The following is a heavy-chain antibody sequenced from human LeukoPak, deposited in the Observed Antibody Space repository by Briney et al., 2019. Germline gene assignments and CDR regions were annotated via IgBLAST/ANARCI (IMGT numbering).Heavy chain of an antibody. V-gene: IGHV1-2*02. CDR1: GFTFTGYY. J-gene: IGHJ4*02. Sequence: ASVKVSCKTSGFTFTGYYIHWVRQAPGQGLEWMGCINPDSGGTNYAQKFQGRVTLTRDTSITTAYMELSSLRSDDTAVYYCARDDVGDGRIGWGQGTPVTVSS. CDR2: INPDSGGT. D-gene: IGHD1-26*01. CDR3: ARDDVGDGRIG.